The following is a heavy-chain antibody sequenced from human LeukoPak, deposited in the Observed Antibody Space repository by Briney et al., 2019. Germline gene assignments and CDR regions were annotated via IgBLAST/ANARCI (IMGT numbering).Heavy chain of an antibody. CDR1: GFTFSSYA. D-gene: IGHD1-20*01. J-gene: IGHJ4*02. Sequence: GGSLRLSCAASGFTFSSYAMSWVRQAPGKGLEWVSAISGSGGSTYYADPVKGRFTISRDNSKNTLYLQMNSLRAGDTALYYCARLYNWNEGFDYWGQGTLVTVSS. CDR2: ISGSGGST. CDR3: ARLYNWNEGFDY. V-gene: IGHV3-23*01.